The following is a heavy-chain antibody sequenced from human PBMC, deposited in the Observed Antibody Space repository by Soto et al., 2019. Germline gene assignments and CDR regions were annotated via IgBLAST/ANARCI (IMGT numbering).Heavy chain of an antibody. D-gene: IGHD2-8*01. CDR1: GYSFTDYH. CDR3: ARGDSTDCSNGVCSFFYNHDMDV. CDR2: INPKSGGT. V-gene: IGHV1-2*04. Sequence: VASVKVSCKASGYSFTDYHIHWVRQAPGQGLGWLGRINPKSGGTSTAQKFQGWVTMTTDTSISTASMELTRLTSDDTAIYYCARGDSTDCSNGVCSFFYNHDMDVWGQGTTVTVSS. J-gene: IGHJ6*02.